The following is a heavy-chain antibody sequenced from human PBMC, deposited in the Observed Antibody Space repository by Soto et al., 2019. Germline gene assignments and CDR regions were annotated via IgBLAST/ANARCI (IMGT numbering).Heavy chain of an antibody. Sequence: ASVKVSCKASGYTFTSYGISWVRQAPGQGLEWMGWISAYNGNTNYAQKLQGRVTMTTDTSTSTAYMELRSLRSEDTAVYYCARDRYSGYDYNYYYYMDVWGKGTTVTVSS. J-gene: IGHJ6*03. CDR3: ARDRYSGYDYNYYYYMDV. V-gene: IGHV1-18*01. CDR2: ISAYNGNT. D-gene: IGHD5-12*01. CDR1: GYTFTSYG.